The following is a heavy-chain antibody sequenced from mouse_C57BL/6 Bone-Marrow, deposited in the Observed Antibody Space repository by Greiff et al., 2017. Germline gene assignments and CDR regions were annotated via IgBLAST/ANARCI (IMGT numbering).Heavy chain of an antibody. CDR1: GYTFTRYG. V-gene: IGHV1-81*01. J-gene: IGHJ3*01. CDR3: ARRDYGSSFAY. Sequence: QVQLQQSGAELARPGASVKLSCKASGYTFTRYGISWVKQRTGPGLEWIGEIYPRSGNTYYNEKFKGKATLTADKSSSTAYMELRSLTSEDSAVDFCARRDYGSSFAYWGQGTLVTVSA. CDR2: IYPRSGNT. D-gene: IGHD1-1*01.